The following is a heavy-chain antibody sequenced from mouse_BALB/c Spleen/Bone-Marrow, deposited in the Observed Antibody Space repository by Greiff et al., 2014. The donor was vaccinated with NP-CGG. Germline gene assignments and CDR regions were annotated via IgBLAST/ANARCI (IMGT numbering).Heavy chain of an antibody. CDR1: GYSFTGYN. CDR2: IDPYYGGT. D-gene: IGHD1-1*01. Sequence: EVKLMESGPELEKPGASVKISCKASGYSFTGYNMNWVKQSNGKSLEWIGNIDPYYGGTSYNQKFKGKATLTVDKSSSTAYMQLKSLTSEDSAVYYCATYGYSSWYFDVWGAGTTVTVPS. V-gene: IGHV1-39*01. CDR3: ATYGYSSWYFDV. J-gene: IGHJ1*01.